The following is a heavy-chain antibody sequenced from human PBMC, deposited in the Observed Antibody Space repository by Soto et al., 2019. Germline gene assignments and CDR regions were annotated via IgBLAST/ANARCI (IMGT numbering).Heavy chain of an antibody. V-gene: IGHV4-31*03. CDR1: GGSISSGGYY. CDR3: ARILNYYDSSGYSPHFDY. CDR2: IYYSGST. D-gene: IGHD3-22*01. J-gene: IGHJ4*02. Sequence: SETLSLTCTVSGGSISSGGYYWSWIRQHPGKGLEWIGYIYYSGSTYYNPSLKSRVTISVDTSKNQFSLKLSSVTAADTAVYYCARILNYYDSSGYSPHFDYWGQGTLVTVSS.